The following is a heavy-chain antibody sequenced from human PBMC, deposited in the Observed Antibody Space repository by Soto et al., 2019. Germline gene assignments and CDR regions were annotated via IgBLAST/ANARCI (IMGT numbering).Heavy chain of an antibody. Sequence: VQLVESGGGLVQPGGSLRLSCAASGFTFSSYWMHWVRQVPGKGLVWVSGLYSDGTGTNYADSVNGRFIISRDNAKNTLYLQMNSLRAEDTAVYYCASGAWGLRAFDIWGQGTVVTVSS. J-gene: IGHJ3*02. D-gene: IGHD3-16*01. CDR3: ASGAWGLRAFDI. CDR2: LYSDGTGT. CDR1: GFTFSSYW. V-gene: IGHV3-74*01.